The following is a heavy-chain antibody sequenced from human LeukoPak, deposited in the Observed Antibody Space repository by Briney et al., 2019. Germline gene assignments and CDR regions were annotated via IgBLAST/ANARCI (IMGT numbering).Heavy chain of an antibody. J-gene: IGHJ3*02. CDR3: ASAAGAFDN. CDR1: GLTFSAYG. Sequence: PGRSLRLSCEASGLTFSAYGMHWVRQAPGKGLEWVAVIWSDGSNKYYADSVRGRFTISRDNSRNTLYLQMNSLRVEDTVVYYCASAAGAFDNWGQGTMVTVSS. V-gene: IGHV3-33*01. D-gene: IGHD6-13*01. CDR2: IWSDGSNK.